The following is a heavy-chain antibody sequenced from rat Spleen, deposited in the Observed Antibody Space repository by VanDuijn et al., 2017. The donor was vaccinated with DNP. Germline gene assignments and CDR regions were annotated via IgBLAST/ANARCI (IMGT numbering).Heavy chain of an antibody. V-gene: IGHV5-27*01. CDR2: ISTGGDSN. J-gene: IGHJ2*01. Sequence: EVQLVESGGGLVQPGRSLKLSCAASGITFSDYGMAWVRQAPKKGLERVAIISTGGDSNYYRDSVKGRFTISRDNAKSTLYLQMDSRRSADTATYYCTTGGTYWGQGVLVTVSS. CDR3: TTGGTY. CDR1: GITFSDYG. D-gene: IGHD4-3*01.